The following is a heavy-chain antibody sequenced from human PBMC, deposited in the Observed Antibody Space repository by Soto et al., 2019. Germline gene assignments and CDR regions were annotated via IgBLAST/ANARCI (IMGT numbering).Heavy chain of an antibody. V-gene: IGHV4-31*03. D-gene: IGHD2-8*01. Sequence: TLSLTCSVSGRSISSVGYYWNWIRQHPGKGIEWIGYISYSGSTYYNPSLKSRVTISADTSKNQVSLQLRAVTAADTAVYYCAREVEFFRFGRHSYKGVDVWGQGPT. CDR2: ISYSGST. CDR1: GRSISSVGYY. CDR3: AREVEFFRFGRHSYKGVDV. J-gene: IGHJ6*02.